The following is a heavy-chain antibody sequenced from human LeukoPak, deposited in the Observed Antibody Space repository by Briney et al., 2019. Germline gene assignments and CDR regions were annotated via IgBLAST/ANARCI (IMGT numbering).Heavy chain of an antibody. CDR2: ISSSSSTI. CDR1: GFTFSSYS. D-gene: IGHD3-22*01. J-gene: IGHJ6*02. V-gene: IGHV3-48*01. CDR3: ARWAPYYDSSGYYYYYGMDV. Sequence: GGSLRLSCAASGFTFSSYSMNWVRQAPGKGLEWVSYISSSSSTIYYADSVKGRLTIYRDNAKNSLYLQMNSLRAEDTAVYYCARWAPYYDSSGYYYYYGMDVWGQGTTVTVSS.